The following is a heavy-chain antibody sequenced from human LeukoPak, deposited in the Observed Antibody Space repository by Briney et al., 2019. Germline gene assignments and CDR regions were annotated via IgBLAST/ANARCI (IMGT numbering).Heavy chain of an antibody. CDR1: GYTFTGSY. Sequence: ASVKVSCKASGYTFTGSYMHWVRQAPGQGLEWMGWINPNSGGTNYAQKFQGRVTMTRDTSISTAYMELSRLRSDDTAVDYCERGDYYDSSGYDRIDWFDPWGQGTLVTVSS. D-gene: IGHD3-22*01. V-gene: IGHV1-2*02. CDR2: INPNSGGT. J-gene: IGHJ5*02. CDR3: ERGDYYDSSGYDRIDWFDP.